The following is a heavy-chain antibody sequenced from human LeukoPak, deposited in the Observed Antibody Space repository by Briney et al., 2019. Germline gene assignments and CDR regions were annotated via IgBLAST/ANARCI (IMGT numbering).Heavy chain of an antibody. J-gene: IGHJ4*02. D-gene: IGHD6-19*01. CDR1: GFTFSSYG. V-gene: IGHV3-30*03. CDR2: ISYDGTNK. CDR3: ARVELYASGWYGSIDY. Sequence: GGSLRLSCAASGFTFSSYGTHWVRQAPGKGLEWVAVISYDGTNKYYADSVRGRFTISRDNSKNTLYLQMDSLRTEDTAVYYCARVELYASGWYGSIDYWGQGTLVAVSP.